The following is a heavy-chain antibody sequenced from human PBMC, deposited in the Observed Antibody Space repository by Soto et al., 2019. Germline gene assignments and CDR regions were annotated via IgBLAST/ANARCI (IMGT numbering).Heavy chain of an antibody. CDR2: FDPEDGET. Sequence: ASVKVSCKVSGYTLTELSMHWVRQAPGKGLEWMGGFDPEDGETIYAQKFQGRATMTEDTSTDTAYMELSSLRSEDTAVYYCATKRFLEMWPDYWGQGTLVTVSS. V-gene: IGHV1-24*01. CDR1: GYTLTELS. J-gene: IGHJ4*02. CDR3: ATKRFLEMWPDY. D-gene: IGHD3-3*01.